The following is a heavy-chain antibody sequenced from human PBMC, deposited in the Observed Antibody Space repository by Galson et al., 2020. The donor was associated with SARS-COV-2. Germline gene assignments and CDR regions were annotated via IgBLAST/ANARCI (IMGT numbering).Heavy chain of an antibody. D-gene: IGHD6-19*01. J-gene: IGHJ4*02. CDR2: IIPILGIA. V-gene: IGHV1-69*04. CDR1: GGTFSSYT. CDR3: AREGYGIAVAGRQEYYFDY. Sequence: SVKVSCKASGGTFSSYTISWVRQAPGQGLEWMGRIIPILGIANYAQKFQGRVTITADKSTSTAYMELSSLRSEDTAVYYCAREGYGIAVAGRQEYYFDYWGQGTLVTVSS.